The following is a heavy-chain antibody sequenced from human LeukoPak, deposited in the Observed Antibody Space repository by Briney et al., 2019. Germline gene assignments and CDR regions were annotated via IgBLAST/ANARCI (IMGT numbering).Heavy chain of an antibody. CDR2: IYPGDSDT. J-gene: IGHJ6*02. CDR3: ARWKDYYYGVDV. Sequence: GESLKISCQGSGYRFISYWIGWVRQMPGKGLEGRGIIYPGDSDTRYSPSFQGQVTISADKSINTAYLQWSNLKASDTAMYYCARWKDYYYGVDVWGQGTTVTVSS. CDR1: GYRFISYW. D-gene: IGHD1-1*01. V-gene: IGHV5-51*01.